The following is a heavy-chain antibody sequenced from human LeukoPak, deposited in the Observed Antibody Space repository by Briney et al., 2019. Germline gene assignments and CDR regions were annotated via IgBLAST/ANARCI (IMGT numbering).Heavy chain of an antibody. D-gene: IGHD3-3*01. J-gene: IGHJ4*02. Sequence: ASVKVSCKASGYTFTGYYMHWVRQAPGQGLEWMGWINPNSGGTNYAQKFQGRVTMTGDTSISTAYMELSRLRSDDTAVYYCARDRGSGYLSDYWGQGTLVTVSS. CDR2: INPNSGGT. CDR3: ARDRGSGYLSDY. V-gene: IGHV1-2*02. CDR1: GYTFTGYY.